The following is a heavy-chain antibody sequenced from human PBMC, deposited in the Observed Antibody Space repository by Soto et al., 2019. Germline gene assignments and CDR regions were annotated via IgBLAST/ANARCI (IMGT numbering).Heavy chain of an antibody. Sequence: QITLKESAPTLVKPTETLTLPCAFSGFSLNSDEVGVGWIRQPPGKALECLALLYGNGDTRFSPSLKSRLTITKYTSANLVVLSLANVDPVDTATYYCAHTGHLVDAFDFWGQGTLVTVSS. CDR2: LYGNGDT. J-gene: IGHJ3*01. V-gene: IGHV2-5*01. D-gene: IGHD1-1*01. CDR1: GFSLNSDEVG. CDR3: AHTGHLVDAFDF.